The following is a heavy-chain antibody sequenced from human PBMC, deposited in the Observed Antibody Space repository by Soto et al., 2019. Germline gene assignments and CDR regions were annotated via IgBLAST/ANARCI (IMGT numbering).Heavy chain of an antibody. Sequence: EVQLLESGGGLVQPGGSLRLSCEASGFTFSSHAMSWVRQAPGKGLEWVSAISGSDAGTFDADSVRGRFTISRDNSKNTLYLHLTSLRVEDTDIYYCTKDPVTRSSCYFDFWGQGSLVTVSS. CDR3: TKDPVTRSSCYFDF. J-gene: IGHJ4*02. V-gene: IGHV3-23*01. CDR1: GFTFSSHA. CDR2: ISGSDAGT. D-gene: IGHD6-13*01.